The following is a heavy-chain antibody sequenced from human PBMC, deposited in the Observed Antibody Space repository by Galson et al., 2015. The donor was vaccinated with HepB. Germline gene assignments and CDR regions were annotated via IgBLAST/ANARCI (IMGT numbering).Heavy chain of an antibody. D-gene: IGHD6-19*01. V-gene: IGHV3-21*01. CDR2: ISSSSSYI. Sequence: SLRLSCAASGFTFSSYSINWVRQAPGKGLEWVSSISSSSSYIYYADSVKGRFTISRDNAKNSLYLQMNSLRAEDTAVYYCAGLGHSSGWYDPLRGYWGQGTLVTDSS. J-gene: IGHJ4*02. CDR1: GFTFSSYS. CDR3: AGLGHSSGWYDPLRGY.